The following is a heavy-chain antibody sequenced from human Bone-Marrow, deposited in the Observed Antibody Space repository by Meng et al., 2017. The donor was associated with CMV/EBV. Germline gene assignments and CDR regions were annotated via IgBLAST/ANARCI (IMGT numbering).Heavy chain of an antibody. J-gene: IGHJ6*02. V-gene: IGHV1-46*01. CDR2: INPSGGST. D-gene: IGHD6-19*01. CDR3: AREVAANYYYYGMDV. Sequence: ASVKVSCKASGGTFTSYYMHWVRQAPGQGLEWMGIINPSGGSTSYAQKFQGRVTMTRDTSTSTVYMELSSLRSEDTAVYYCAREVAANYYYYGMDVWGQGTTVTVSS. CDR1: GGTFTSYY.